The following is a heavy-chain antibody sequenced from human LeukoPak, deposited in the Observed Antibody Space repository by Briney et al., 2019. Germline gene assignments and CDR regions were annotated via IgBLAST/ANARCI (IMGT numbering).Heavy chain of an antibody. Sequence: ASVKVSCKVSGYTLTELSMHWVRQAPGKGLEWMGGFDPEDGETIYAQKFQGRVTMTEDTSTDTAYMELSSLRSEDTAVYYCATTTALGIAAAGPAFDIWGQGTMVTVSS. D-gene: IGHD6-13*01. J-gene: IGHJ3*02. CDR3: ATTTALGIAAAGPAFDI. V-gene: IGHV1-24*01. CDR2: FDPEDGET. CDR1: GYTLTELS.